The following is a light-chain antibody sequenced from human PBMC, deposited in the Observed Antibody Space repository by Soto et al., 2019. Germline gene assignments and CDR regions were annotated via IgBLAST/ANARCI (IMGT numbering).Light chain of an antibody. J-gene: IGKJ3*01. Sequence: DIQMTQSPPSLSASVGDRVTITCRASQDIRNFVAWSQQKPGKAPKLLIYAASTLQSGVPSRFSGSGSGTDFTLTINSLQPEDVATYSCQKYSSVPVFGPGTKVEIK. CDR2: AAS. CDR3: QKYSSVPV. V-gene: IGKV1-27*01. CDR1: QDIRNF.